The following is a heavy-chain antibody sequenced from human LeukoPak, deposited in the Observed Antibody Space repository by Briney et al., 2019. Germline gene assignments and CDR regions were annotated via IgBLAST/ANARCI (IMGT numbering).Heavy chain of an antibody. Sequence: SETLSLTCTVSGGSISSSSYYWGWIRQPPGKGLEWIGSIYYSGSTYYNPSLKSRVTISVDTSKNQFSLKLSSVTAADTAVYYCARDTYYDFWSGPEGVLDYWGQGTLVTASS. D-gene: IGHD3-3*01. J-gene: IGHJ4*02. CDR2: IYYSGST. CDR3: ARDTYYDFWSGPEGVLDY. V-gene: IGHV4-39*02. CDR1: GGSISSSSYY.